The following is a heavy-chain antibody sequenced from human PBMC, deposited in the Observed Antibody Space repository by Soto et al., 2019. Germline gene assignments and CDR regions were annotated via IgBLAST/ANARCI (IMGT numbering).Heavy chain of an antibody. D-gene: IGHD5-12*01. J-gene: IGHJ4*02. Sequence: ASVKVSCKASGYTFTSYGISWVRQARGQRLEWMGRIVAGNGNTNYAQKLHKRVTLTTDTPTSTAYMELRSLRFDDTAVYYCASEDVATALVWGPGSLVTVSS. V-gene: IGHV1-18*01. CDR3: ASEDVATALV. CDR2: IVAGNGNT. CDR1: GYTFTSYG.